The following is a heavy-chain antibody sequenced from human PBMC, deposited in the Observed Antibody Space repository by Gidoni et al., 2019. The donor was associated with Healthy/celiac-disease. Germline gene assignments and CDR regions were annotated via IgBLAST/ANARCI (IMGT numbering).Heavy chain of an antibody. Sequence: EVQLVESGGGLVQPGGSLRLSCAASGFTFSSYEMNWVRQAPGKGLEWVSYIISSGSTIYYADSVKGRFTISRDNAKNSLYLQMNSLRAEDTAVYYCARETALEYDNSMEYGMDVWGQGTTVTVSS. V-gene: IGHV3-48*03. CDR1: GFTFSSYE. CDR3: ARETALEYDNSMEYGMDV. J-gene: IGHJ6*02. CDR2: IISSGSTI. D-gene: IGHD3-22*01.